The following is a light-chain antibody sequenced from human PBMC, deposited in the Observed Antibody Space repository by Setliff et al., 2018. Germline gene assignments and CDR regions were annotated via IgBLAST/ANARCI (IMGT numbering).Light chain of an antibody. J-gene: IGLJ1*01. CDR1: SNDIGYYNF. CDR3: NSYTGTTTPYV. CDR2: EVT. V-gene: IGLV2-14*03. Sequence: QSVLPQPASVSGSPGQSITISCTGTSNDIGYYNFVSWYQQYPGKHPKLLIYEVTNRPSGVSNRFSGSKSGNTASLTISGLQAGDEADYYCNSYTGTTTPYVFGTGTKVTVL.